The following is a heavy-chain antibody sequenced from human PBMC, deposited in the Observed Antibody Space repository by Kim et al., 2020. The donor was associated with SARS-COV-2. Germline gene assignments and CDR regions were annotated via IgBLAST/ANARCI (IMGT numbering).Heavy chain of an antibody. CDR3: ARPNYDSSGYYAGGFDY. D-gene: IGHD3-22*01. Sequence: GESLKISCKGSGYSFTSYWIGWVRQMPGKGLEWMGIIYPGDSDTRYSPSFQGQVTISADKSISTAYLQWSSLKASDTAMYYCARPNYDSSGYYAGGFDYWGQGTLVTVSS. CDR1: GYSFTSYW. J-gene: IGHJ4*02. V-gene: IGHV5-51*01. CDR2: IYPGDSDT.